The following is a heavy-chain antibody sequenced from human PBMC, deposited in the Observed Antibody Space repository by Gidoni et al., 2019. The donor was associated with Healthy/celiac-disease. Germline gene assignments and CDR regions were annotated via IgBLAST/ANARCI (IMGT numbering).Heavy chain of an antibody. CDR2: IYYSGST. CDR1: GGSIGSSNYY. Sequence: QLLLQESGPGLVKPSETLSLTCTVSGGSIGSSNYYWGWIRQPPGKGLEWIGSIYYSGSTYYNPSLKSRVTISVDTSKNQFSLKLSSVTAADTAVYYCARDGGYYGMDVWGQGTTVTVSS. V-gene: IGHV4-39*07. CDR3: ARDGGYYGMDV. J-gene: IGHJ6*02. D-gene: IGHD3-16*01.